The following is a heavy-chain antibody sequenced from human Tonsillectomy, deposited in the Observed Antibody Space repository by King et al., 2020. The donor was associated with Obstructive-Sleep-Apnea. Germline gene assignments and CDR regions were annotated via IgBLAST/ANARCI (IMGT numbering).Heavy chain of an antibody. CDR1: GGSITSIRYY. J-gene: IGHJ4*02. D-gene: IGHD6-13*01. V-gene: IGHV4-39*07. CDR2: IYYSGST. CDR3: AHTGYSSSWYLFYFDY. Sequence: LQLQESGPGLVKPSETLSLTCTVSGGSITSIRYYWAWIRQPPGKGLKWIGSIYYSGSTYYNPSLQSRVTISVDTSKNQFSLKLSSVTAADTAVYYCAHTGYSSSWYLFYFDYWGQGTLVTVSP.